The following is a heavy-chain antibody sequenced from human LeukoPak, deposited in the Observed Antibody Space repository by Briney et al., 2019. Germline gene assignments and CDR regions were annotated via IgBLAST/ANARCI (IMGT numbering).Heavy chain of an antibody. D-gene: IGHD3-22*01. CDR3: ARHPDYYDSSGYSDDAFDI. CDR1: GGSFSGYY. V-gene: IGHV4-34*01. J-gene: IGHJ3*02. Sequence: SETLSLTCAVYGGSFSGYYWSWIRQPPGKGLEWIGEINHSGSTNYNPSLKSRVTISVDTSKNQFSLKLSSVTAADTAVYYCARHPDYYDSSGYSDDAFDIWGQGTMVTVSS. CDR2: INHSGST.